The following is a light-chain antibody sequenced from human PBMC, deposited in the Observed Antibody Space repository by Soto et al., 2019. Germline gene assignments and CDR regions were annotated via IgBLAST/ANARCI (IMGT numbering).Light chain of an antibody. CDR3: QQSYSIPIT. J-gene: IGKJ5*01. CDR1: QSISTY. CDR2: AAS. V-gene: IGKV1-39*01. Sequence: TQSPSSLSASVRDRVTITCRASQSISTYLYWYQQKPGKAPKLLIYAASSLQSGVPSRFSGSGSGTDFTLTISSLQPEDFATYHCQQSYSIPITSGQASRLEI.